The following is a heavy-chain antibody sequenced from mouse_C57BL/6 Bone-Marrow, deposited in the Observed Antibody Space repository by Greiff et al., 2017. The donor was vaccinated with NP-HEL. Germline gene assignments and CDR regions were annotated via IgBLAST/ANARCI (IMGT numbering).Heavy chain of an antibody. CDR1: GFTFSDYG. J-gene: IGHJ1*03. CDR3: ARRDYYGSSLSWYFDV. CDR2: ISSGSSTI. Sequence: EVQVVESGGGLVKPGGSLKLSCAASGFTFSDYGMHWVRQAPEQGLEWVAYISSGSSTIYYADTVKGRFTISRDNAKNTLFLQMTSLRSEDTAMYYCARRDYYGSSLSWYFDVWGTGTTVTVSS. D-gene: IGHD1-1*01. V-gene: IGHV5-17*01.